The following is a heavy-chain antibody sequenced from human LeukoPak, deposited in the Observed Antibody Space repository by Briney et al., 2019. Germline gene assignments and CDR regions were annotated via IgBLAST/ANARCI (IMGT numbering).Heavy chain of an antibody. CDR3: ARRFPHAKNKYYYGSGSYGYYYMDV. Sequence: SETLSLTCAVYGGSFSGYYWSWIRQPPGKGLEWIGEINHSGSTNYNPSPKSRVTISVDTSKNQFSLKLSSVTAADTAVYYCARRFPHAKNKYYYGSGSYGYYYMDVWGKRTTVTISS. D-gene: IGHD3-10*01. J-gene: IGHJ6*03. CDR2: INHSGST. V-gene: IGHV4-34*01. CDR1: GGSFSGYY.